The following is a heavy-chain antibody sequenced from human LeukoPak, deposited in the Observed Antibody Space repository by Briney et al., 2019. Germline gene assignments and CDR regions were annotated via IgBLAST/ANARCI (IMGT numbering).Heavy chain of an antibody. Sequence: KPGGSLRLSCVASGFTFSIHWMTWVRQAPGKGLEWVGRIKSKADGETIDYAAPVKGRFTFSRDDSKNMLYLQMNSLKSEDTAVYYCSTLTSRGLSDSWGQGTLVTVSS. CDR1: GFTFSIHW. V-gene: IGHV3-15*01. J-gene: IGHJ4*02. CDR3: STLTSRGLSDS. CDR2: IKSKADGETI. D-gene: IGHD1-20*01.